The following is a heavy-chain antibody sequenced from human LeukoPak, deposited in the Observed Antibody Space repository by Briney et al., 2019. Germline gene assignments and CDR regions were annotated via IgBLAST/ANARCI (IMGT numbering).Heavy chain of an antibody. Sequence: GGSLRLSCAASGFTFSSYSMNWVRQAPGKGLEWVSSISSSSSYIYYAGSVKGRFTISRDNAKNSLYLQMNSLRAEDTAVYYCASARPKGRGYDDYWGQGTLVTVSS. V-gene: IGHV3-21*01. D-gene: IGHD5-12*01. CDR3: ASARPKGRGYDDY. CDR1: GFTFSSYS. J-gene: IGHJ4*02. CDR2: ISSSSSYI.